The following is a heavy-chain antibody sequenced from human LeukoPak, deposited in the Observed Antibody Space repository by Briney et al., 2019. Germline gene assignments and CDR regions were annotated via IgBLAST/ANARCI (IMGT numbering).Heavy chain of an antibody. V-gene: IGHV3-49*04. Sequence: GGSLRLSCAASGFTFSSYSMNWVRQAPGKGLEWVGFIRSKAYGGTTEYAASVKGRFTISRDDSKSIAYLQMNSLKTEDTAVYYCTRDLHIVVVPAAIIYYYYGMDVWGQGTTVTVSS. CDR1: GFTFSSYS. D-gene: IGHD2-2*01. CDR3: TRDLHIVVVPAAIIYYYYGMDV. CDR2: IRSKAYGGTT. J-gene: IGHJ6*02.